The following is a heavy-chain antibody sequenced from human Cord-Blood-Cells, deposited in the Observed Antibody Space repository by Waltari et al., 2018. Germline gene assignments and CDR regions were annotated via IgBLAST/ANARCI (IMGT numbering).Heavy chain of an antibody. D-gene: IGHD3-22*01. CDR2: INHSGNT. V-gene: IGHV4-34*01. J-gene: IGHJ4*02. CDR1: GGSFSGYY. CDR3: ARVFAMSYDSSGYYFDY. Sequence: QVQLQQWGAGLLKPSETLSLTCAVYGGSFSGYYWSWLRQPPGKGLEWIGEINHSGNTNYNPSLKSRVTISVDTSKSQFSLKLSSVTAADTAVYYCARVFAMSYDSSGYYFDYWGQGTLVTVSS.